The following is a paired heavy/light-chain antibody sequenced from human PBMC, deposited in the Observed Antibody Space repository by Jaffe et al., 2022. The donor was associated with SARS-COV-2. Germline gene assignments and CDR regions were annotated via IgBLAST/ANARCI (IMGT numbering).Heavy chain of an antibody. D-gene: IGHD1-1*01. CDR1: GYTFTTYY. CDR2: ISPTGDRT. CDR3: GGELSGTTYFDY. J-gene: IGHJ4*02. V-gene: IGHV1-46*01. Sequence: QVQLVQSGAEVKKPGASVRISCKASGYTFTTYYIHWVRQAPGQGLEWVGTISPTGDRTVYAQVFQGRVAMTRDTSTGTVYMDLSSLRSGDTAVYYCGGELSGTTYFDYWGQGTLVTVSS.
Light chain of an antibody. CDR3: SSLTGSGTYV. V-gene: IGLV2-14*01. CDR1: SSDVGGNNY. J-gene: IGLJ1*01. Sequence: QSALTQPASVSGSPGQSITISCTGTSSDVGGNNYVSWYQQYPGKAPKHMIYAVSNRPSGISDRFSGSKSGNTASLTISELQAEDEADYYCSSLTGSGTYVFGSGTKVTVL. CDR2: AVS.